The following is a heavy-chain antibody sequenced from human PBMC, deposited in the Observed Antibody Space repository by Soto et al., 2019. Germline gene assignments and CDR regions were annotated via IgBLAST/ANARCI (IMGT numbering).Heavy chain of an antibody. V-gene: IGHV3-48*04. Sequence: EVRLVESGGGLVQPGGSLRLSCVASGFTFNSHTMNWVRQAPGKGLEWLSYISDSSSTIYYADSVKGRFTISRDNAKNSLYLQMNSLRADDTAVYYCAREVGATGYWGQGTLVTVSS. CDR2: ISDSSSTI. J-gene: IGHJ4*02. CDR3: AREVGATGY. D-gene: IGHD1-26*01. CDR1: GFTFNSHT.